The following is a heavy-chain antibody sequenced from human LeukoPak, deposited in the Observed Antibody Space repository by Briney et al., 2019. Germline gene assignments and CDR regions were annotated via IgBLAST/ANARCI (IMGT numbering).Heavy chain of an antibody. D-gene: IGHD4-23*01. CDR1: GGSFSGYY. J-gene: IGHJ4*02. CDR2: INHSGST. V-gene: IGHV4-34*01. Sequence: SETLSLTCAVYGGSFSGYYWSWIRQPPGKGLEWIGEINHSGSTNYNPSLKSRVTISVDTSKNQFSLKLSSVTAADTAVYYCASSWTVGYFDYWGQGTLVTVSS. CDR3: ASSWTVGYFDY.